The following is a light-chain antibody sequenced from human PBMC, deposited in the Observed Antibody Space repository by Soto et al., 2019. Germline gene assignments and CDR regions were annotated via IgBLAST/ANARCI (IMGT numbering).Light chain of an antibody. CDR2: DVS. V-gene: IGLV2-11*01. Sequence: QSVLTQPRSVSGSPGQSVTISCTGTSSDVGGYNYVSWYQQHPGKAPKLMIYDVSKRPSGVPDRFSGSNSGTSASLAISGLRSEDEADYYCVSWDDSLSGLVFGTGTKVTVL. J-gene: IGLJ1*01. CDR1: SSDVGGYNY. CDR3: VSWDDSLSGLV.